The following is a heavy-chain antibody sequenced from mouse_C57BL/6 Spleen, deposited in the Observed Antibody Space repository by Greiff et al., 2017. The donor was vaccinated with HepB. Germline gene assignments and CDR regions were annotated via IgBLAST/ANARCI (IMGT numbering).Heavy chain of an antibody. CDR1: GYTFTSYW. D-gene: IGHD2-3*01. V-gene: IGHV1-55*01. CDR2: IYPGSGST. Sequence: QVQLQQPGAELVKPGASVKMSCKASGYTFTSYWITWVKQRPGQGLEWIGDIYPGSGSTNYNEKFKSKATLTGDTSSSTAYMQHSSLTSEDSAVYYCARYDGYYFDYWGQGTTLTVSS. CDR3: ARYDGYYFDY. J-gene: IGHJ2*01.